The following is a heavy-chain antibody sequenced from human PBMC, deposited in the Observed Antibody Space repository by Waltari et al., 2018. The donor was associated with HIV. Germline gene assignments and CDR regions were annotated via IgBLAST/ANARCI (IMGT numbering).Heavy chain of an antibody. D-gene: IGHD1-26*01. Sequence: EVQLVQSGAEVKKPGESLKISCKGSGYSFTSYWIGWVRQMPGKGLEWMGIIYPGDSDTRYSPSFQGQVTISADKSISTAYLQWSSLKASDTAMYYCARFDGEWELRGPNDAFDIWGQGTMVTVSS. CDR1: GYSFTSYW. CDR2: IYPGDSDT. V-gene: IGHV5-51*01. J-gene: IGHJ3*02. CDR3: ARFDGEWELRGPNDAFDI.